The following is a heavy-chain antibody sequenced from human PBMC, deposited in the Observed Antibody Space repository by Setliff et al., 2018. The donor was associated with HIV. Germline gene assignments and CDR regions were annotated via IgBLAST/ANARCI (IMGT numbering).Heavy chain of an antibody. D-gene: IGHD6-13*01. CDR3: ARHRDPPGSSSWIYYYYYMDL. CDR2: LNHSGNI. V-gene: IGHV4-34*01. J-gene: IGHJ6*03. Sequence: SETLSLTCAVYGETFNDYFWTWIRQSPGKGLEWIGELNHSGNINQNPSLKSGFTLSVDTSKNQFSLRLNSVTAADTGVYYCARHRDPPGSSSWIYYYYYMDLWGEGTTVTVSS. CDR1: GETFNDYF.